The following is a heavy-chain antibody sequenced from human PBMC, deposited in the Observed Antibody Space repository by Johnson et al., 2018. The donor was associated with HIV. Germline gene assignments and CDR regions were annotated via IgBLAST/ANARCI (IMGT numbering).Heavy chain of an antibody. CDR3: ARANSYGDYRAKAFDI. Sequence: VQLVESGGDLIQPGGSLRLSCAASGFTVSSNYMSWVRQAPGKGLEWVSVIYSGGSKYYADSVKGRFTISRDNAKNSLYLQMNSLRAEDTALYYCARANSYGDYRAKAFDIWGQGTMVTVSS. CDR1: GFTVSSNY. CDR2: IYSGGSK. D-gene: IGHD4-17*01. V-gene: IGHV3-53*01. J-gene: IGHJ3*02.